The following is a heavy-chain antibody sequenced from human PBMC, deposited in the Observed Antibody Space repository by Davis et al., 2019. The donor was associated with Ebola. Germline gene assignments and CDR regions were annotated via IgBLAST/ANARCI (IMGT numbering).Heavy chain of an antibody. D-gene: IGHD1-1*01. CDR2: VYHTGST. V-gene: IGHV4-4*02. CDR3: ARDRNWNFDY. J-gene: IGHJ4*02. Sequence: MPSETLSLTCAISGASIYDPNWWIWVRQPPGGGLEWIAKVYHTGSTTYNPSLKSRVTISTDNSRNQFSLSLHSVTAADTAVYYCARDRNWNFDYWGQGTLVLVSS. CDR1: GASIYDPNW.